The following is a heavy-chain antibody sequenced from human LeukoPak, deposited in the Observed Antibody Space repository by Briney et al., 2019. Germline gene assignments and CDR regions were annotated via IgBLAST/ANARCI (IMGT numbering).Heavy chain of an antibody. CDR3: ARPYSSNWYDAFHI. J-gene: IGHJ3*02. CDR1: GGPISSYY. CDR2: VSYRGDT. V-gene: IGHV4-59*01. D-gene: IGHD6-13*01. Sequence: SETLSLTCTVFGGPISSYYWSWIRQPPGKGLEWIGYVSYRGDTNYNPSLKSRVTISVDTSKNQFSLKSTSVTAADTAVYYCARPYSSNWYDAFHIWGQGTMVTVSS.